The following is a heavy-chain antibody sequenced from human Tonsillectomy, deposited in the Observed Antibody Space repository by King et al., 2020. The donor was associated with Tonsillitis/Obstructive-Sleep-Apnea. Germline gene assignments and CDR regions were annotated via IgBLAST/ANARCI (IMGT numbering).Heavy chain of an antibody. CDR2: IKHDGCEK. CDR3: ARDREGDFDY. J-gene: IGHJ4*02. CDR1: GFTFSSSW. D-gene: IGHD3-10*01. Sequence: VQLVESGGGLVQPGGSLRLSCVASGFTFSSSWMRLVCQVPGNGLEWVANIKHDGCEKYYVDSWKGRFTSSRDNAKNSLSLQMNSLRAEDTAVYYCARDREGDFDYWGQGTLVTVSS. V-gene: IGHV3-7*04.